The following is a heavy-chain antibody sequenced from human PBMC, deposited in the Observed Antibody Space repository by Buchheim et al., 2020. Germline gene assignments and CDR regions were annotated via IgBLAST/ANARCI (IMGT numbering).Heavy chain of an antibody. Sequence: EVQLLESGGGLVQPGGSLRLSCAASGFTFSSYAMSWVRQAPGKGLEWVSAISGSGGSTYYADSVKGRFTISSDHSKTTLYLQMNSLRAEDTAVYYCAKHPWDILTGSKWEFDYWGQGTL. CDR2: ISGSGGST. J-gene: IGHJ4*02. CDR1: GFTFSSYA. CDR3: AKHPWDILTGSKWEFDY. V-gene: IGHV3-23*01. D-gene: IGHD3-9*01.